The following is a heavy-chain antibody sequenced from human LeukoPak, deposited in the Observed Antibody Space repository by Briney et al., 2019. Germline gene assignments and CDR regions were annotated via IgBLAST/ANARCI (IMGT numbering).Heavy chain of an antibody. J-gene: IGHJ3*02. D-gene: IGHD5-12*01. Sequence: SETLSLTCTVPGGSISSYYWSWIRQPPGKGLEWIGYIYYSGSTNYNPSLKSRVTISVDTSKNQFSLKLSSVTAADTAVYYCARERYSGHAFDIWGQGTMVTVSS. CDR2: IYYSGST. CDR1: GGSISSYY. V-gene: IGHV4-59*01. CDR3: ARERYSGHAFDI.